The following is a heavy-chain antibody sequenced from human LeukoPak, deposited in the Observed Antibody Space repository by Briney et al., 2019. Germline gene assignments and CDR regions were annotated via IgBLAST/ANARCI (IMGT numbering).Heavy chain of an antibody. Sequence: GGSLRLPCAASGFTFDIYEMNWVRQAPGKGLEWISYISSDRNVIYYADSVKGRFTISRDNAKYSLYLQMNSLRAEDTAVYYCAGSKYPEPQDLNFWGQGTLVAVSS. J-gene: IGHJ4*02. D-gene: IGHD4-11*01. CDR3: AGSKYPEPQDLNF. CDR1: GFTFDIYE. V-gene: IGHV3-48*03. CDR2: ISSDRNVI.